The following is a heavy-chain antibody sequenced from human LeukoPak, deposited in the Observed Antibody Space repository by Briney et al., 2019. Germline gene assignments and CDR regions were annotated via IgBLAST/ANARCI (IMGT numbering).Heavy chain of an antibody. Sequence: GGSLRLSCAASGFTFSSYGMHWVRQAPGKGLEWVAVISYDGSNKYYADSVKGRFTISRDNSKNTLYLQMNSLRAEDTAVYYCAKDLGGRYCSGGSCYEDENYYFDYWGQGTLVTVSS. CDR1: GFTFSSYG. CDR2: ISYDGSNK. V-gene: IGHV3-30*18. J-gene: IGHJ4*02. CDR3: AKDLGGRYCSGGSCYEDENYYFDY. D-gene: IGHD2-15*01.